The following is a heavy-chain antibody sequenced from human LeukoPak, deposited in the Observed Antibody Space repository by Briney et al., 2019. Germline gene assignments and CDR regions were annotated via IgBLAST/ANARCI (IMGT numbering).Heavy chain of an antibody. D-gene: IGHD2-15*01. J-gene: IGHJ4*02. CDR1: GFTFSDYY. CDR3: AKVKLDIVVVVAATSGLGFDY. V-gene: IGHV3-11*01. Sequence: GGSLRLSCAASGFTFSDYYMSWIRQAPGKGLEWVSYISSSGSTIYYADSVKGRFTISRDNAKNSLYLQMNSLRAEDTAVYYCAKVKLDIVVVVAATSGLGFDYWGQGTLVTVSS. CDR2: ISSSGSTI.